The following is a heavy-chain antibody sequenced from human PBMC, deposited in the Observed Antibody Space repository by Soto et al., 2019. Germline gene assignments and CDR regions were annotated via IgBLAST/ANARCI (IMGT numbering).Heavy chain of an antibody. CDR3: ARVSMREWFPPNYYYGMDV. Sequence: SQTLSLTCAISGDRVSSNSAAWNWIRQSPSRGLEWLGRTYYRSKWYNDYAVSVKRRITINPDTSKNQFSLQLNSVTPEDTAVYYCARVSMREWFPPNYYYGMDVWGQGTTVTV. CDR1: GDRVSSNSAA. J-gene: IGHJ6*02. D-gene: IGHD3-3*01. V-gene: IGHV6-1*01. CDR2: TYYRSKWYN.